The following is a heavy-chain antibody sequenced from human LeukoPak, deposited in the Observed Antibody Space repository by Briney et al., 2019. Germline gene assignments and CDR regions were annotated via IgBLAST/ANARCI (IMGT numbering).Heavy chain of an antibody. D-gene: IGHD4-11*01. J-gene: IGHJ4*02. CDR3: AKSEGPTIETTPFDY. Sequence: GGSLRLSCAASGFSFSSYGMHLVRQAPGKGLEWVAFIRYDGSNKYYANSVKGRFTISRDNSKNTLYLQMNSLRAEDTAVYYCAKSEGPTIETTPFDYWGQGTLVTVSS. CDR1: GFSFSSYG. CDR2: IRYDGSNK. V-gene: IGHV3-30*02.